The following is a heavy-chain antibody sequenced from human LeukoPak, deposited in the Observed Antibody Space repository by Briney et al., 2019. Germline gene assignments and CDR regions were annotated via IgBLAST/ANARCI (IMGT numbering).Heavy chain of an antibody. Sequence: GGSLRLSCVGSGFTFTNYWMHWVRQAPGKGLVWVSRIRGDGLDTNYADSVKGRFTISRDNAKDTLYLYMNSLRDDDTAVYYCARDLVLGSGSLGYWGRGTLVTVFS. D-gene: IGHD3-10*01. V-gene: IGHV3-74*01. CDR3: ARDLVLGSGSLGY. CDR2: IRGDGLDT. CDR1: GFTFTNYW. J-gene: IGHJ4*02.